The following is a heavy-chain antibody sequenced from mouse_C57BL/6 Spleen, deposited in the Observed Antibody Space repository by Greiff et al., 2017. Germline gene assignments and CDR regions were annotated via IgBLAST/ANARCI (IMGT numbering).Heavy chain of an antibody. CDR3: ARSYGGSYAMDY. V-gene: IGHV1-53*01. CDR2: INPSNGGT. CDR1: GYTFTSYW. Sequence: QVQLKQPGTELVKPGASVKLSCKASGYTFTSYWMHWVKQRPGQGLEWIGIINPSNGGTNYNATFKSKATLTVDKSSSAAYMQISSLTSEDSAVYYCARSYGGSYAMDYWGQGTSVTGSS. D-gene: IGHD1-1*01. J-gene: IGHJ4*01.